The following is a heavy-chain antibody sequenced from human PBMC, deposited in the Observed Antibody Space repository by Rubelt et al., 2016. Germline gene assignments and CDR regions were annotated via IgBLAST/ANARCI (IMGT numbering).Heavy chain of an antibody. CDR1: GGSFSGYY. CDR3: ARGRMGFHYYYYGMDV. V-gene: IGHV4-34*01. CDR2: INHSGST. J-gene: IGHJ6*02. Sequence: QAQLQQWGAGLLKPSETLSLTCAVYGGSFSGYYWSWIRQPPGKGLEWIGEINHSGSTNYNPSLKSRVTISVDTSKNQVSLKLSSVTAADTAVYYCARGRMGFHYYYYGMDVWGQGTTVTVSS. D-gene: IGHD1-26*01.